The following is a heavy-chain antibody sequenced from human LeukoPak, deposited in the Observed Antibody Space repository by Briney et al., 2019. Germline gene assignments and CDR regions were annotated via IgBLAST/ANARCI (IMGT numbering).Heavy chain of an antibody. V-gene: IGHV1-2*02. CDR2: INPNSGGT. CDR3: ARAISGSYYDY. J-gene: IGHJ4*02. D-gene: IGHD1-26*01. CDR1: GYIFTDYY. Sequence: AAVKASCKASGYIFTDYYLHWVRQAPGQGLEWMGWINPNSGGTNYAQKFQGRVTMTRDTSTSTAYMELSRLRSDDAAVYYCARAISGSYYDYWGQGTLVAGFS.